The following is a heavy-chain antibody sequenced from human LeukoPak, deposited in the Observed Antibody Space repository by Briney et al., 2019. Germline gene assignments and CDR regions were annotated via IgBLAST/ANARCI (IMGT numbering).Heavy chain of an antibody. J-gene: IGHJ4*02. V-gene: IGHV3-7*01. CDR2: IKQDGSEK. Sequence: GGSLRLSCAASGFTVSSNYMSWVRQAPGKGLEWVANIKQDGSEKYYVDSVKGRFTISRDNAKNSLYLQMNSLRAEDTAVYYCARVPGGMAAGDFDYWGQGTLVTVSS. CDR1: GFTVSSNY. D-gene: IGHD6-13*01. CDR3: ARVPGGMAAGDFDY.